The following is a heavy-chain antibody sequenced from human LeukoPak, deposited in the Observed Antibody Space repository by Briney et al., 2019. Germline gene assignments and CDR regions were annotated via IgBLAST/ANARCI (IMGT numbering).Heavy chain of an antibody. J-gene: IGHJ4*02. Sequence: GASVKVSCKASGGTFSSYAISWVRQAPGQGLEWLGRIIPILGIANYAQKFQGRVTITADKSTSTAYMELSSLRSEDTAVYYCARGSGELDYWGQGTLVTVSS. V-gene: IGHV1-69*04. D-gene: IGHD3-3*01. CDR1: GGTFSSYA. CDR2: IIPILGIA. CDR3: ARGSGELDY.